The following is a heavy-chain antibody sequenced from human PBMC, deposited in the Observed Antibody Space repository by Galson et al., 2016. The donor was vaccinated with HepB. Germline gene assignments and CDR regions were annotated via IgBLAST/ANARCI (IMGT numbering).Heavy chain of an antibody. CDR2: VSGNGVST. D-gene: IGHD1/OR15-1a*01. V-gene: IGHV3-23*01. Sequence: SLRLSCAASGFTFSHYAMSWVRQAPGKGLECVTVVSGNGVSTDYADSVKGRFTVSRDKSKNTMFLQMNSLRAEDTAVYYCARLDQGRSDYFDWWGQGTLGTVSS. CDR1: GFTFSHYA. CDR3: ARLDQGRSDYFDW. J-gene: IGHJ4*02.